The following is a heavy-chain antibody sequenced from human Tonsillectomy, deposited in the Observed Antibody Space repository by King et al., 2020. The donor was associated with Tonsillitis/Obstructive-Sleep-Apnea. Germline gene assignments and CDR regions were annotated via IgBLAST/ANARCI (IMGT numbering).Heavy chain of an antibody. CDR3: ARVDIAAAGTPYYFDY. J-gene: IGHJ4*02. V-gene: IGHV1-69*10. D-gene: IGHD6-13*01. CDR2: IIPILGIA. Sequence: QLVQSGAEVKKPGSSVKVSCKASGGTFSSYAISWVRQAPGQGLEWMGGIIPILGIANYAQKFQGRVTITADKSTSTAYMELSSLRSEDTAVYYCARVDIAAAGTPYYFDYWGQGTLVTVSS. CDR1: GGTFSSYA.